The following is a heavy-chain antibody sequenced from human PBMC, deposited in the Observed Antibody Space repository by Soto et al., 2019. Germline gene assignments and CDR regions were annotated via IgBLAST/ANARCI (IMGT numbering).Heavy chain of an antibody. J-gene: IGHJ4*02. CDR3: ATDDYGIFPY. CDR2: IDPRSGGT. V-gene: IGHV1-2*02. D-gene: IGHD3-10*01. CDR1: GYPFTTYY. Sequence: HVQLVQSGTEVKKPGASVRVSCMVSGYPFTTYYIHWARQAPGQGLEWMGWIDPRSGGTAYEQKFQGRVTMTRDTSISTVYMDLSGLTSDDTALYYCATDDYGIFPYWGQGSLVTVSS.